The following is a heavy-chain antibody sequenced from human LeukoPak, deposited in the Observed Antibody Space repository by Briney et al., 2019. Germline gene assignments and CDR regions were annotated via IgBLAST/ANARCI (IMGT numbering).Heavy chain of an antibody. J-gene: IGHJ6*03. D-gene: IGHD1-1*01. CDR2: ISAYNGYT. Sequence: VASVKVSCKASGYTFSTYGISWVRQAPGQGLEWMGWISAYNGYTNYAQKFQGRVTMTRDTSISTAYMELSRLRSDDTAVYYCAREAPRATERINWLGFYYYYYMDVWGKGTTVTVSS. CDR3: AREAPRATERINWLGFYYYYYMDV. V-gene: IGHV1-18*01. CDR1: GYTFSTYG.